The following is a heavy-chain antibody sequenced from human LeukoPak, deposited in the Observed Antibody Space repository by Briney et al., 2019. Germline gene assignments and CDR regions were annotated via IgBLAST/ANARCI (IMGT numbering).Heavy chain of an antibody. CDR2: IYTSGST. V-gene: IGHV4-4*07. D-gene: IGHD6-19*01. CDR3: AKADSSGWYPGWYFDL. J-gene: IGHJ2*01. Sequence: SETLSLTCTVSGGSISSYYWSWIRQPAGKGLEWIGRIYTSGSTNYNPSLKSRVTMSADTSKNQFSLKLSSVTAADTAVYYCAKADSSGWYPGWYFDLWGRGTLVTVSS. CDR1: GGSISSYY.